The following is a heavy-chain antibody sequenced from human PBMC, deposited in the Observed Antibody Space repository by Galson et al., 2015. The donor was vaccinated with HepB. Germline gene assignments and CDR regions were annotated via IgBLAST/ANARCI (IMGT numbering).Heavy chain of an antibody. J-gene: IGHJ4*02. D-gene: IGHD1-1*01. CDR3: VRGHLWYNWDDGDFDY. CDR1: GFTFDDYI. V-gene: IGHV3-43*01. Sequence: SLRLSCAASGFTFDDYIMHWVRQTPGKSLEWVSLISWDGGSTDYVDSVKGRFTISRDNSKNSLYLQMNTLRTEDTALYYCVRGHLWYNWDDGDFDYWGQGTLVTVSS. CDR2: ISWDGGST.